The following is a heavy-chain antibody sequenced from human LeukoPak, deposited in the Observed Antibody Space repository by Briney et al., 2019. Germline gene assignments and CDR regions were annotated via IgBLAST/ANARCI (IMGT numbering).Heavy chain of an antibody. J-gene: IGHJ4*02. CDR3: HPLGYTSN. D-gene: IGHD6-19*01. CDR1: GFTFSSRW. V-gene: IGHV3-74*01. Sequence: GGSLRLSCAVSGFTSGFTFSSRWMHWVRQAPGKGLVWVSLVKTDGSTNYADSVKGRFTVSRDNAKNTLYLQMNNLRVEDTALYFCHPLGYTSNWGQGTLVTVSS. CDR2: VKTDGST.